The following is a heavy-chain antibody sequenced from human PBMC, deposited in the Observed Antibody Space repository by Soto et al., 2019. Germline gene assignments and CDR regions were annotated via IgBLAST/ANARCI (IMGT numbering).Heavy chain of an antibody. V-gene: IGHV1-69*02. CDR1: GGTFSSYT. Sequence: QVQLVQSGAEVKKPGSSVKVSCTASGGTFSSYTISWVRQAPGQGLEWMGRIIPILGIANYAQKFQGRATITADKSTSTAYMELSSLRSEDTAVYYCARARYCSGGSCYFDYWGQGTLVTVSS. D-gene: IGHD2-15*01. J-gene: IGHJ4*02. CDR3: ARARYCSGGSCYFDY. CDR2: IIPILGIA.